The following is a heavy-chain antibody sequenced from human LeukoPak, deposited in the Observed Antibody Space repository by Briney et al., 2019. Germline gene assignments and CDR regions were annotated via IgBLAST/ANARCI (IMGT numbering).Heavy chain of an antibody. CDR2: IRYDGSNK. Sequence: GGSLRLSCAASGFTFGSYGMHWVRQAPGKGLEWVAFIRYDGSNKYYADSVKGRFTISRDNSKNTLYLQMNSPRTEDTAVYYCVRVSGFCTNGVCPSFDPWGQGTLVTVSS. V-gene: IGHV3-30*02. CDR1: GFTFGSYG. CDR3: VRVSGFCTNGVCPSFDP. J-gene: IGHJ5*02. D-gene: IGHD2-8*01.